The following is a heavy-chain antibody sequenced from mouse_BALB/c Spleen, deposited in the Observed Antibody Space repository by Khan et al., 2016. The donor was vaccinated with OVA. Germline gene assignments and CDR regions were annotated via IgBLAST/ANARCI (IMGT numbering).Heavy chain of an antibody. Sequence: VQLQESGPGLVQPSQSLPITCTVSGFSLTSYGVHWVRQSPGKGLEWLGVIWSGGSTDYNAAFISRLSISKDNSKSQVFFKLKKMQAKDTDIYYCSRTYDDDDGLSYWGQGTLVTVSA. D-gene: IGHD2-4*01. CDR1: GFSLTSYG. J-gene: IGHJ3*01. V-gene: IGHV2-2*02. CDR2: IWSGGST. CDR3: SRTYDDDDGLSY.